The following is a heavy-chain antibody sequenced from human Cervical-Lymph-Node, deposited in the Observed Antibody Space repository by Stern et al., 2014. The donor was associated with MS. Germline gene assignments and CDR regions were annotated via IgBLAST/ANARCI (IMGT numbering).Heavy chain of an antibody. CDR3: AKGEGDYGEADAFDL. V-gene: IGHV1-69*09. D-gene: IGHD4-17*01. CDR1: GGLLNSYA. J-gene: IGHJ3*01. CDR2: IIPIIGVP. Sequence: VQLVESGAEVRKPGSSVKVSCKPSGGLLNSYAFSWVRQAPGQGIQWMGRIIPIIGVPSYAQQFQGRLTIAANKSTTTVYMELSSLTSEDTAVYFCAKGEGDYGEADAFDLWGQGTMVSVSS.